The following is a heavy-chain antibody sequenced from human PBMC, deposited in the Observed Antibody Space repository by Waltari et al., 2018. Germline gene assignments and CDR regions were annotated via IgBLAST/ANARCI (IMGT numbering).Heavy chain of an antibody. Sequence: QVQLQESGPGLVKPSQTLSLTCTVSGGSISSGGYYWSWIRQHPGKGLEWIGYIYYSGSTYYNPSLKSRVTISVDTSKNQFSLKLSSVTAADTAVYYCATLRVRAAAGTRVFWFDPWGQGTLVTVSS. J-gene: IGHJ5*02. V-gene: IGHV4-31*03. CDR1: GGSISSGGYY. CDR2: IYYSGST. CDR3: ATLRVRAAAGTRVFWFDP. D-gene: IGHD6-13*01.